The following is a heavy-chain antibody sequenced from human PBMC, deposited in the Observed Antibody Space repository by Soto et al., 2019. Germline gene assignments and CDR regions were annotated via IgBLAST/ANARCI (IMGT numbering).Heavy chain of an antibody. V-gene: IGHV1-3*01. D-gene: IGHD5-18*01. Sequence: ASVKVSCKASGYPFISYSMHWVRQAPGQSLEWMGWINAGNSNTKYSQNFQGRVTITGDTSATTSYMELSSLTSEDTAVYYCARDGLVAMVIGWFDSWGQGTLVTVSS. J-gene: IGHJ5*01. CDR2: INAGNSNT. CDR1: GYPFISYS. CDR3: ARDGLVAMVIGWFDS.